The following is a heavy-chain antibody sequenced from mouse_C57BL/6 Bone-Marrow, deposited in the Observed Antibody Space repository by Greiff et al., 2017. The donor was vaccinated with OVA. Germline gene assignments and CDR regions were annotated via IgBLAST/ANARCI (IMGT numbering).Heavy chain of an antibody. V-gene: IGHV1-55*01. D-gene: IGHD1-3*01. CDR1: GYTFTSYW. CDR3: ARTKVY. J-gene: IGHJ2*01. CDR2: IYPGSGST. Sequence: QVQLKQPGAELVKPGASVKMSCKASGYTFTSYWITWVKQRPGQGLEWIGDIYPGSGSTNYNEKFKSKATLTVETSSSTAYMQLSSLTSEDSAVYYCARTKVYWGQGTTLTVSS.